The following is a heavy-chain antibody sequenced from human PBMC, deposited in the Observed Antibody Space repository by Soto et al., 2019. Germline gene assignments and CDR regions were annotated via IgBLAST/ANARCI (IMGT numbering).Heavy chain of an antibody. CDR1: GGSISSGDYY. D-gene: IGHD3-22*01. J-gene: IGHJ5*02. Sequence: SETLSLTCTVSGGSISSGDYYWSWIRQPPGKGLEWIGYIYYSGSTYYNPSLKSRVTISVDTSKNQFSLKLSSVTAADTAVYYCARGYYDSRSFWFDPWGQGTLVTVSS. V-gene: IGHV4-30-4*01. CDR3: ARGYYDSRSFWFDP. CDR2: IYYSGST.